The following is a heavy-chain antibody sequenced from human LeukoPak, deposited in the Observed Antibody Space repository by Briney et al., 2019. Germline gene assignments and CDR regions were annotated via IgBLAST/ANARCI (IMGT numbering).Heavy chain of an antibody. J-gene: IGHJ4*02. CDR1: GFSFCSNY. CDR3: ARGPSCYHNT. D-gene: IGHD2-15*01. Sequence: GGSLRLSCAASGFSFCSNYMSWVRQAPGKGVEGVSLIYSGGSTYYSDSGKGRFTISRDKSKKTLYLQMNSLIAEDTAVYYCARGPSCYHNTGGQGTLVTVSS. V-gene: IGHV3-66*01. CDR2: IYSGGST.